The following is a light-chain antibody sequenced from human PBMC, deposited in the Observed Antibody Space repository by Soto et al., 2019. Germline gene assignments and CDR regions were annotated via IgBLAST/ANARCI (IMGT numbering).Light chain of an antibody. CDR3: QQYNSYSFR. CDR2: DAS. Sequence: DIQMTQSPSTLSASVGDRVTITCRASQSISSWLAWYQQKPGKAPKLLIYDASSLESGVPSRFSGSGSGTEFTLTISSLQPDDFATYYCQQYNSYSFRFGQGTKVDIK. CDR1: QSISSW. V-gene: IGKV1-5*01. J-gene: IGKJ1*01.